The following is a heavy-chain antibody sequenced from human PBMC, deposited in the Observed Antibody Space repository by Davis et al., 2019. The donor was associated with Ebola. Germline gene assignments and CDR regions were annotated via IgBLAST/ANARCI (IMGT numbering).Heavy chain of an antibody. D-gene: IGHD5-18*01. V-gene: IGHV4-34*01. J-gene: IGHJ4*02. CDR2: VDDGGRV. CDR3: ARGRRYSYGPPRY. CDR1: GGSFSGNY. Sequence: SQTLSLTCAVSGGSFSGNYWAWIRQSPGKGLECIGEVDDGGRVHYNPSLKSRVSISLDTSKNQFSLKVTSMTAADTAVYYCARGRRYSYGPPRYWGQGTLVTVSS.